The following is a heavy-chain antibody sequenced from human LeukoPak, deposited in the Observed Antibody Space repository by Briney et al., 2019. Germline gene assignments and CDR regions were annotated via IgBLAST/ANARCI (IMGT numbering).Heavy chain of an antibody. CDR3: AKGPYYYGSGSYYFDY. CDR2: KRYDGTNK. Sequence: GRTLRLSCAASGFTFSNYGMHWVRQAPGKGLEWVAFKRYDGTNKYYADSVKGRFTTSRDNSKNTLYLQMNSLRAEDTAVYYCAKGPYYYGSGSYYFDYWGQGTLVTVSS. CDR1: GFTFSNYG. D-gene: IGHD3-10*01. J-gene: IGHJ4*02. V-gene: IGHV3-30*02.